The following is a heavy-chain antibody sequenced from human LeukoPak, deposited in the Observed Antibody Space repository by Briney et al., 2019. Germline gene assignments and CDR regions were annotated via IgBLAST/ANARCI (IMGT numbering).Heavy chain of an antibody. CDR1: GYTFTGYY. V-gene: IGHV1-2*02. J-gene: IGHJ3*02. Sequence: ASVKVSCKASGYTFTGYYVHWVRQAPGQGLEWMGWINPNSGGTNYAQKFQGRVTMTRDTSISTAYMELSRLRSDDTAVYYCAREGAAGTQHDAFDIWGQGTMVTVSS. CDR2: INPNSGGT. CDR3: AREGAAGTQHDAFDI. D-gene: IGHD6-13*01.